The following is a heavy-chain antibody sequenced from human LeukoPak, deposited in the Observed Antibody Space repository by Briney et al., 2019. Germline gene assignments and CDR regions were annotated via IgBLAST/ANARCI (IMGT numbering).Heavy chain of an antibody. Sequence: ASVKVSCKASGYTFTSFYMHWVRQAPGQGLEWMGIINPSGGSTSYAQKFQGRVTMTRDTSTTTVYMELSSLRSEDTAIYYCARDLASSGYYWDWGQGTLVTVSS. J-gene: IGHJ4*02. D-gene: IGHD3-22*01. CDR2: INPSGGST. CDR1: GYTFTSFY. CDR3: ARDLASSGYYWD. V-gene: IGHV1-46*01.